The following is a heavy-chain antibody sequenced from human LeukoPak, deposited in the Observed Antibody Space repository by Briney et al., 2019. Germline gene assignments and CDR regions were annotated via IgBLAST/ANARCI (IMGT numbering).Heavy chain of an antibody. CDR1: GFTFSSYA. V-gene: IGHV3-23*01. CDR2: ISGSGGST. D-gene: IGHD1-7*01. Sequence: GGSLRLSCAASGFTFSSYAMSWVRQAPGKGLEWVSAISGSGGSTYYADSVKGRFTISRDNSKNTLYLQMNSLRAEDTAVYYCAKVRVVFNWNYAYYFDSWGQGTLVTVSS. J-gene: IGHJ4*02. CDR3: AKVRVVFNWNYAYYFDS.